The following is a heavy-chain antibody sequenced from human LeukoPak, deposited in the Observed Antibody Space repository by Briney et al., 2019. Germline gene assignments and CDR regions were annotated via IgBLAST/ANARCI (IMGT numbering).Heavy chain of an antibody. D-gene: IGHD5/OR15-5a*01. Sequence: SGPTLVNPTQTLTLTCTFSGFSLSTNGVGVGWIRQPPGKALEWLALIYWNGDERYSPFLKSRLTITKDTSKNQVVLTVTNMDPMDTATYYCAHRPLYPDVFDIWGQGTMVTVSS. J-gene: IGHJ3*02. CDR1: GFSLSTNGVG. CDR2: IYWNGDE. V-gene: IGHV2-5*01. CDR3: AHRPLYPDVFDI.